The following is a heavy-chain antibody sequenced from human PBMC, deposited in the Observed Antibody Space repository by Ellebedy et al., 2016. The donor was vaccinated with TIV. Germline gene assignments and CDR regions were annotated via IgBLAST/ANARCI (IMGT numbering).Heavy chain of an antibody. CDR3: ARDGVEDYFDY. J-gene: IGHJ4*02. CDR1: GGSISSYY. Sequence: MPSETLSLTCTVSGGSISSYYWSWIRQPLGQGLEWIGYVYHTGSTNYNPSLRSRVTLAVDTPKNEFSLKLSSVTTADTAIYYCARDGVEDYFDYWGQGLLVTVSS. V-gene: IGHV4-59*01. CDR2: VYHTGST. D-gene: IGHD5-24*01.